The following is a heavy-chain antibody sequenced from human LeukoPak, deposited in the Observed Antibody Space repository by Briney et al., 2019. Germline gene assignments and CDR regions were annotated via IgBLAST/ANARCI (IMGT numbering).Heavy chain of an antibody. CDR1: GFTFSGYW. V-gene: IGHV3-74*01. D-gene: IGHD5-12*01. J-gene: IGHJ4*02. Sequence: PGGSLRLSCAASGFTFSGYWMHWVRQAPGKGLVWVSRINSDGTSTSYADSVKGRFIISRDNARNTLFLQMNSLRAEDTAVYYCARVRRETSRGYSGYDSCFDYWGQGTLVTVSS. CDR3: ARVRRETSRGYSGYDSCFDY. CDR2: INSDGTST.